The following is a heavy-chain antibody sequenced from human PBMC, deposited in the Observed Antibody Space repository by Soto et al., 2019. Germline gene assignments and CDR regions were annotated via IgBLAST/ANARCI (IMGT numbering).Heavy chain of an antibody. CDR1: GGSFSGYY. D-gene: IGHD6-19*01. CDR3: ARGSSGWTNFDY. Sequence: SETLSLTCAAYGGSFSGYYWSWIRQPPGKGLEWIGEINHSGSTNYNPSLKSRVTISVDTSKNQFSLKLSSVTAADTAVYYCARGSSGWTNFDYWGQGTLVTVSS. V-gene: IGHV4-34*01. J-gene: IGHJ4*02. CDR2: INHSGST.